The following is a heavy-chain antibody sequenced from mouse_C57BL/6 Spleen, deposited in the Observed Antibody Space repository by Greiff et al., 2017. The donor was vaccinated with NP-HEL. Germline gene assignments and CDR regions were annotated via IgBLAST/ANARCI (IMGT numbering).Heavy chain of an antibody. Sequence: QQPGAELVMPGASVKLSCKASGYTFTSYWMHWVKQRPGQGLEWIGEIDPSDSYTNYNQKFKGKSTLTVDKSSSTAYMQLSSLTSEDSAVYYCARELGRGFAYWGQGTLVTVSA. CDR1: GYTFTSYW. D-gene: IGHD4-1*01. J-gene: IGHJ3*01. CDR2: IDPSDSYT. V-gene: IGHV1-69*01. CDR3: ARELGRGFAY.